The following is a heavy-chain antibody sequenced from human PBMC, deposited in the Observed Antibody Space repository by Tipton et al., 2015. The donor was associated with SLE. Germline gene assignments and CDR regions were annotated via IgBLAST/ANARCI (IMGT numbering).Heavy chain of an antibody. J-gene: IGHJ4*02. V-gene: IGHV4-59*01. D-gene: IGHD6-19*01. Sequence: TLSLTCTVSGGSISSYYWSWIRQPPGKGLEWIGYIYYSGSTNYNPSLKSRVTISVDTSKNQFSLKLSSVTAADTAVYYCASGRAEAGGNYFDYWDQGTLVTDSS. CDR1: GGSISSYY. CDR3: ASGRAEAGGNYFDY. CDR2: IYYSGST.